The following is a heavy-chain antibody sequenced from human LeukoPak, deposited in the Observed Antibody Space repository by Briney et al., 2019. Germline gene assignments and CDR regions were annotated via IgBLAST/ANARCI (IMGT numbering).Heavy chain of an antibody. CDR1: GGSISSGGYS. CDR3: AAQAVAGPYYYYGMDV. CDR2: IYHSGST. V-gene: IGHV4-30-2*01. J-gene: IGHJ6*02. Sequence: SQTLSLTCAVSGGSISSGGYSWSWIRHPPGKGLEWLGYIYHSGSTYYNPSLKSRVTISVDRYKNQFSLKLSSVTAADTAVYYCAAQAVAGPYYYYGMDVWGQGTTVTVPS. D-gene: IGHD6-19*01.